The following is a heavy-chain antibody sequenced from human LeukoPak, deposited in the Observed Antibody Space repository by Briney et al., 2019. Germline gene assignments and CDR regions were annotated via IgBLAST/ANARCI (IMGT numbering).Heavy chain of an antibody. D-gene: IGHD2-21*02. J-gene: IGHJ4*02. CDR2: ISGGGGIT. CDR3: VREDTPATANY. Sequence: RGGSLRLSCAASGFNFANHAMSWVRQTPGKGLEWVSAISGGGGITYYADSVTGRFTISRDNSKDTLFLQTHSLRPGDTAVYYCVREDTPATANYWGQGTLVTISS. CDR1: GFNFANHA. V-gene: IGHV3-23*01.